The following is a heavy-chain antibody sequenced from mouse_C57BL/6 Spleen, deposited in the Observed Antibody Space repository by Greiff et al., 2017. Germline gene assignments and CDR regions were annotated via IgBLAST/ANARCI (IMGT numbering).Heavy chain of an antibody. V-gene: IGHV1-69*01. J-gene: IGHJ2*01. CDR1: GYTFTSYW. CDR2: IDPSDSYP. D-gene: IGHD1-1*01. CDR3: ARGDYYGSSHCDY. Sequence: QVQLQQPGAELVMPGASVKLSCKASGYTFTSYWMHWVKQRPGQGLEWIGEIDPSDSYPNYNQKFKGKSTLTVDKSSSTAYMQLSSLTSEDSAVYYCARGDYYGSSHCDYWGQGTTLTVSS.